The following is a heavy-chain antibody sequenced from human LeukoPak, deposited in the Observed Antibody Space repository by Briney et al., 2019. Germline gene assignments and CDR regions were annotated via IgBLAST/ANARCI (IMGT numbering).Heavy chain of an antibody. D-gene: IGHD3-16*01. Sequence: PGRSLRLSCAASGFTFDDYAMHWVRQAPGKGLEWVSSISWNSGTIGHADSVKGRFTISRDNAKNSLYLQMNSLRPEDTALYYCAKDVDSTWGSIDYWGQGILVTVSS. CDR3: AKDVDSTWGSIDY. CDR2: ISWNSGTI. V-gene: IGHV3-9*01. J-gene: IGHJ4*02. CDR1: GFTFDDYA.